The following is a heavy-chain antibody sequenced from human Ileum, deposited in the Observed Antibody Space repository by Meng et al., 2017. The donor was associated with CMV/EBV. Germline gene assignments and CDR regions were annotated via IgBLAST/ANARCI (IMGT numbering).Heavy chain of an antibody. CDR3: VKTTQSPYS. D-gene: IGHD1-14*01. CDR1: GFAFSSHA. J-gene: IGHJ4*02. Sequence: GESLKISCAASGFAFSSHAMNWVRRAPGKGLEWVSTIGGSGHLTWYADSVRGRFTISRDNSKNTLFLHMNSLRADDTAVYFCVKTTQSPYSWGQGTLVTLAS. V-gene: IGHV3-23*01. CDR2: IGGSGHLT.